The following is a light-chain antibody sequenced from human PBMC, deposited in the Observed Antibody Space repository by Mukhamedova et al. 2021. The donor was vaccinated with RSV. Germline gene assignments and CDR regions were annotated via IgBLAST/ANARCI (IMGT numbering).Light chain of an antibody. CDR2: GKN. CDR3: NSRESSGNPVV. J-gene: IGLJ2*01. Sequence: LRSYYASWYQQKPGQAPVLVIYGKNNRPSGIPDRFSGSSSGNTASLTITGAQAEDEADYYCNSRESSGNPVVFGGGTKLTVL. V-gene: IGLV3-19*01. CDR1: LRSYY.